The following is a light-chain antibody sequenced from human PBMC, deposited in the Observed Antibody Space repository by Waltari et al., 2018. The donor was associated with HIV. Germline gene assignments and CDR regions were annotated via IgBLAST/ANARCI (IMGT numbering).Light chain of an antibody. Sequence: SFELLQPPSVSVSPGPTAAIPCSAATLGSIHVCWFHQKPGQSPVFVISQDSKRPSGIPERFSGSKSGNTATLTISGTQAMDEADYYCHSWDTNNVQVFGGGTKLTVL. CDR1: TLGSIH. J-gene: IGLJ3*02. CDR2: QDS. V-gene: IGLV3-1*01. CDR3: HSWDTNNVQV.